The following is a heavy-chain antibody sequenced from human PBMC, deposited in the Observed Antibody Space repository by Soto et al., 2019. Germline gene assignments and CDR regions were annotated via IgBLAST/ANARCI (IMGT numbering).Heavy chain of an antibody. CDR1: GGTFSSYA. CDR2: IIPIFGTA. CDR3: AREGYYGSGSLGCYYGMDV. V-gene: IGHV1-69*06. J-gene: IGHJ6*02. D-gene: IGHD3-10*01. Sequence: QVQLVQSGAEVKKPGSSVKVSCKASGGTFSSYAISWVRQAPGQGLEWMGGIIPIFGTANYAQKFQGRVTITADKSTSTAYMELSSLRSEDTAVYYCAREGYYGSGSLGCYYGMDVWGQGTTVTVSS.